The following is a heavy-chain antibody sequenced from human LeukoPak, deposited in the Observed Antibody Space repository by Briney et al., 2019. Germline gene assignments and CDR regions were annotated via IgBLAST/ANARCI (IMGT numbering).Heavy chain of an antibody. CDR3: ARRSSSGWKGNWFDP. D-gene: IGHD6-19*01. CDR2: ISYSGST. Sequence: SGTLSLTCAVSGGSISDSNWWNWLRQSPGKGLEWIGYISYSGSTNYNPSLKSRVTISVDTSKNQFSLKLSSVTAADTAVYYCARRSSSGWKGNWFDPWGQGTLVTVSS. J-gene: IGHJ5*02. CDR1: GGSISDSNW. V-gene: IGHV4-4*02.